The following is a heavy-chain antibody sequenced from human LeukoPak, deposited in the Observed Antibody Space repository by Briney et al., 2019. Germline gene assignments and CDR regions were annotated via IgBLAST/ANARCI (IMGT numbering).Heavy chain of an antibody. CDR1: GFTYRSYA. D-gene: IGHD3-10*02. CDR3: AELGITMIGGV. J-gene: IGHJ6*04. V-gene: IGHV3-23*01. CDR2: ISGSGGST. Sequence: PGGSVRLSCTVSGFTYRSYAMSWVRQAPGKGLEWVSAISGSGGSTYYADSVKGRFTISRDNDKDSLFLQMNSLRAEDTAVYYCAELGITMIGGVWGKGTTVTISS.